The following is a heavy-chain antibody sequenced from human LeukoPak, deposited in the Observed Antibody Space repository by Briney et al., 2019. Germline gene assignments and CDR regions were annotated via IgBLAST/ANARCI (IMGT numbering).Heavy chain of an antibody. CDR1: GYTLTELS. CDR3: ARELGVSEYSSSSRDY. J-gene: IGHJ4*02. CDR2: INTNTGNP. Sequence: ASVKVSCKVSGYTLTELSMHWVRQAPGQGLEWMGWINTNTGNPTYAQGFTGRFVFSLDTSVSTAYLQISSLKAEDTAVYYCARELGVSEYSSSSRDYWGQGTLVTVSS. V-gene: IGHV7-4-1*02. D-gene: IGHD6-6*01.